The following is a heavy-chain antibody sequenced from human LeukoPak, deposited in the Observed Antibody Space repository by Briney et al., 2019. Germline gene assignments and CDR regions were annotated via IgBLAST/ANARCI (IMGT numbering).Heavy chain of an antibody. V-gene: IGHV1-69*05. J-gene: IGHJ4*02. CDR2: IIPVFGTT. CDR1: GGTFSRYG. CDR3: AREGRVGENTFDY. D-gene: IGHD1-26*01. Sequence: SVKVSCKASGGTFSRYGISWVRQAPGQGLEWMGRIIPVFGTTNYAQKFQGRVTITTDESTSTAYMELSSLRSEDTAVYYCAREGRVGENTFDYWGREPWSPSPQ.